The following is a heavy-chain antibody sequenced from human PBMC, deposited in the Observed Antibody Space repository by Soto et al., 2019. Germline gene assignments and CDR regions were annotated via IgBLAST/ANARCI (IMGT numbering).Heavy chain of an antibody. D-gene: IGHD3-9*01. CDR2: IYHRGGT. V-gene: IGHV4-30-2*01. CDR1: GGSISSGGYS. CDR3: ARLEGLATISYYFDF. Sequence: SETLSLSCAVSGGSISSGGYSWSWIRQPPGKGLEWIGYIYHRGGTYYNPSLKSRVTISVDRSKNQFSLKLSSVTAADSAVYFCARLEGLATISYYFDFWGQGALVTVSS. J-gene: IGHJ4*02.